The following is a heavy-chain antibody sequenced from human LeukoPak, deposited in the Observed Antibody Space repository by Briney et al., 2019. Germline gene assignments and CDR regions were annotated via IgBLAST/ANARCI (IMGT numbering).Heavy chain of an antibody. D-gene: IGHD3-9*01. V-gene: IGHV4-30-2*01. CDR1: GGSISSGGYS. J-gene: IGHJ4*02. CDR3: ARDEAGLVSY. CDR2: IYHSGST. Sequence: SQTLSLTCAVSGGSISSGGYSWSWIRQPPGKGLEWIGYIYHSGSTYYNPSLKSRVTISVDRSKNQFSLKLSSVTAADTAVYYCARDEAGLVSYWGQGTLVTVSS.